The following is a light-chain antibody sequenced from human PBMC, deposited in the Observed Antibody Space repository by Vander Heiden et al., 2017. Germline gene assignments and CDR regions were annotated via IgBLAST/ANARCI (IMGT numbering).Light chain of an antibody. J-gene: IGLJ1*01. CDR3: QWWDKSV. CDR1: NIGSKR. Sequence: SYVLTPPPPVSVAPGQTARITCGGNNIGSKRVHWYYQNPGLVPVLVVDEDSARPSGISERCSGSTSGTTATLTISSVEAGDEEDSYCQWWDKSVFGTGTKFTVL. CDR2: EDS. V-gene: IGLV3-21*02.